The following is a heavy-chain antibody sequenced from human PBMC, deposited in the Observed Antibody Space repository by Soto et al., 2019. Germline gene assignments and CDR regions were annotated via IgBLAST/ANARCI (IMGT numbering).Heavy chain of an antibody. J-gene: IGHJ4*02. CDR3: GKDLSYGTDWPYFDR. CDR2: ISYDGKEK. CDR1: GFNIKSFG. D-gene: IGHD3-16*01. Sequence: QVRLVESGGGVVQPGRSLRLSCAASGFNIKSFGMHWVRQAPGKGLEWIAFISYDGKEKQYADSVKGRFTVSTDNSNTLFLQMDGLRGEDTAVYFCGKDLSYGTDWPYFDRRGQGTLVIVSS. V-gene: IGHV3-30*18.